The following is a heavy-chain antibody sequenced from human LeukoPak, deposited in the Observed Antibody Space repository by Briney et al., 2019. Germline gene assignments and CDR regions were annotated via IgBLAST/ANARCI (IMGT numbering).Heavy chain of an antibody. CDR3: VREMATWD. CDR1: GFTFSISA. J-gene: IGHJ4*02. CDR2: ISYDGSNT. Sequence: GGSLRLSCAASGFTFSISAMHWVRQAPGKGLEWVAVISYDGSNTYYADSVRGRFTISIDNSKNTLYLQMNSLRPDDTAVYYCVREMATWDWGQGTPVTVSS. D-gene: IGHD5-24*01. V-gene: IGHV3-30-3*01.